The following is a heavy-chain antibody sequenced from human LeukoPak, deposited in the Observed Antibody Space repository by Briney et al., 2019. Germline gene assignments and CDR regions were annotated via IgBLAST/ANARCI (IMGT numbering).Heavy chain of an antibody. CDR1: GFTFSSYG. V-gene: IGHV3-30*18. Sequence: RSLRLSCAASGFTFSSYGMHWVRQAPGKGLEWVAVISYDGSNKYYADSVKGRFTISRDNSKNTLYLQMNSLRAEDTAVYYCAKGIGDVVVVAATEDAFDIWGQGTMVTVSS. J-gene: IGHJ3*02. CDR3: AKGIGDVVVVAATEDAFDI. CDR2: ISYDGSNK. D-gene: IGHD2-15*01.